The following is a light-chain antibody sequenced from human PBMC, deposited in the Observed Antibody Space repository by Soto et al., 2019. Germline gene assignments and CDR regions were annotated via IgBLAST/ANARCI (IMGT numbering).Light chain of an antibody. Sequence: DIQMTQSPSSLSASVGDRFTIAFLASQSISSYLNWYQQKPGKAPNLLIDAASSLQSGVPSRFSGSGSGTDFTLTISSLQPEDFATYYCQQSYSSLITFGQGTRLEI. CDR1: QSISSY. J-gene: IGKJ5*01. CDR2: AAS. V-gene: IGKV1-39*01. CDR3: QQSYSSLIT.